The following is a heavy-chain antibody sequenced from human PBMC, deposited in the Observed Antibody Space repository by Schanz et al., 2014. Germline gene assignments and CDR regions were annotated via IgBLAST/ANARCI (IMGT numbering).Heavy chain of an antibody. D-gene: IGHD3-22*01. CDR1: GYSFNLFV. J-gene: IGHJ4*02. CDR3: VRDGDERLVVIFDQ. V-gene: IGHV1-18*04. CDR2: ISAYNGTM. Sequence: QVQLVQSGAEVQKPGASVMLSCKTSGYSFNLFVVSWVRQATGQGLEWMGWISAYNGTMNYAPKFQGRVTMTTDTSTSTAYMELRNLRSDDTAVYYCVRDGDERLVVIFDQWGQGTLVTVSS.